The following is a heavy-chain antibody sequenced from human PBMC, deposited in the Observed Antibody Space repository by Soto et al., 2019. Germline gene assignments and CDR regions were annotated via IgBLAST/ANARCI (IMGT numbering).Heavy chain of an antibody. CDR2: IIPISETT. D-gene: IGHD2-2*01. CDR3: ARSQGSSTSLEIYYYYYYGMDV. CDR1: GGTFSSYA. J-gene: IGHJ6*02. Sequence: QVQLVQSGAEVKKPGSSVKVSCKASGGTFSSYAISWVRQAPGQGLEWMGGIIPISETTNYAQKFQGRVTITADESKSTAYIELRSLRSEDTAVYYCARSQGSSTSLEIYYYYYYGMDVWGQGTTVTVSS. V-gene: IGHV1-69*01.